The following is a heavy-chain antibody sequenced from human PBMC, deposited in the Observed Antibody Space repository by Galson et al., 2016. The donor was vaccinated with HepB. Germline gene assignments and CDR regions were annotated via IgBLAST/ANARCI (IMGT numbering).Heavy chain of an antibody. CDR1: EGTFSSYT. CDR3: ARDRPSHAQYYFDY. CDR2: IIPMFGTA. V-gene: IGHV1-69*06. J-gene: IGHJ4*02. Sequence: SCKASEGTFSSYTITWVRQAPGQGLEWMGGIIPMFGTANYAQKLQGRVTITADKSTSTAYMELSSLRSEDTAVYYCARDRPSHAQYYFDYWGQGTLVTVSS.